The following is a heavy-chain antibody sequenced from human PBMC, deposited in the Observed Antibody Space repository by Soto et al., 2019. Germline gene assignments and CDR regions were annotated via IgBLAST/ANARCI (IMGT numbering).Heavy chain of an antibody. Sequence: SETLSLTCTVSGGSISSGGYYWSWIRQHPGKGLEWIGYIYYSGSTYYNPSLKSRVTISVDTSRDQFSLKLSSVTAADTAVYYCARDFTDSSGPTLGMGVWGQGTTVTVS. D-gene: IGHD6-19*01. J-gene: IGHJ6*02. CDR3: ARDFTDSSGPTLGMGV. V-gene: IGHV4-31*03. CDR1: GGSISSGGYY. CDR2: IYYSGST.